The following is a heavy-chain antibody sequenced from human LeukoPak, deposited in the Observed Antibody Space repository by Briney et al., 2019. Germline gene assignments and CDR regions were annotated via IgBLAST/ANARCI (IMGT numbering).Heavy chain of an antibody. CDR2: INTVGSST. CDR3: AKDLPLAVLRAPNWFDP. J-gene: IGHJ5*02. D-gene: IGHD4/OR15-4a*01. Sequence: GGSLRLSCAASGFTFSSYWMHWVRQAPGKGLVWVSRINTVGSSTSYADSVKGRFTISRDNSKNTLYLQMNSLRAEDTAVYYCAKDLPLAVLRAPNWFDPWGQGTLVTVSS. CDR1: GFTFSSYW. V-gene: IGHV3-74*01.